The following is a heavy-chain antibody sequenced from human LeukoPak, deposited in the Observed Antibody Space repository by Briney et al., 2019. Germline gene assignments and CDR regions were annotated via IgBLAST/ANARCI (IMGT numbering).Heavy chain of an antibody. D-gene: IGHD6-13*01. CDR3: ARDQVPHSSSSFDY. V-gene: IGHV1-69*01. Sequence: SVKVSCKASGGTFSSYAISWVRQAPGQGLEWMGGIIHIFGTANYAQKFQGRVTITADESTSTAYMELSSLRSEDTAVYYCARDQVPHSSSSFDYWGQGTLVTVSS. CDR1: GGTFSSYA. J-gene: IGHJ4*02. CDR2: IIHIFGTA.